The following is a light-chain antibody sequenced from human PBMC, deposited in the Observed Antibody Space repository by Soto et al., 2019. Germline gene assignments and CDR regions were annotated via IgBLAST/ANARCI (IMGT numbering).Light chain of an antibody. CDR1: QGIRND. V-gene: IGKV1-6*01. CDR3: LQDDNYPLT. J-gene: IGKJ4*01. CDR2: AAS. Sequence: AIQMTQSPSSLSASVGDRVTITCRASQGIRNDLGWYRQKPGKAPKLLIYAASTLQSGVPSRFSGSGSGTDFTLTISSLHPEDFATYYCLQDDNYPLTFGGGTKVEIK.